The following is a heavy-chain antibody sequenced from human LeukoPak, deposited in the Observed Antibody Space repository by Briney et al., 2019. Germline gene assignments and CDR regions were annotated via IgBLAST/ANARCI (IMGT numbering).Heavy chain of an antibody. CDR3: ARDDYSDSPTYYNGMDV. V-gene: IGHV3-21*01. Sequence: WGSLRLSCAASGFTFSAYTMNWVRQAPGKGLEWVSSMSGIGGFVHYADSVKGRFTISRDNAKSSLYLQMNSLRAEDTAVYFCARDDYSDSPTYYNGMDVWGQGTAVTVSS. D-gene: IGHD4/OR15-4a*01. J-gene: IGHJ6*02. CDR2: MSGIGGFV. CDR1: GFTFSAYT.